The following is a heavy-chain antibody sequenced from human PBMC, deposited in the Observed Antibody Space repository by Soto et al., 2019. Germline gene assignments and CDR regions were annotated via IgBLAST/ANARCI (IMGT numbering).Heavy chain of an antibody. V-gene: IGHV2-5*02. CDR1: GFSLSTGGMG. CDR3: VHSRCGGDCLQSYSSHYYYGMDI. CDR2: IYWDGAR. J-gene: IGHJ6*02. D-gene: IGHD2-21*02. Sequence: QITLKESGPTLVKPTQTLTLTCTFSGFSLSTGGMGVGWIRQPPGKALEWLALIYWDGARRYRPSLMSRLTIGKHTSKPQVVLTMTNMDPVDTATYYCVHSRCGGDCLQSYSSHYYYGMDIWGQGTTVTVSS.